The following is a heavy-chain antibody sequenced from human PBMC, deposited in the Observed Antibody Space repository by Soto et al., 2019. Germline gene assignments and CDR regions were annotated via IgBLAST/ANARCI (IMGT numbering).Heavy chain of an antibody. J-gene: IGHJ5*02. CDR2: IIPKFGTT. CDR3: ARESGRGWYNWFDP. D-gene: IGHD6-19*01. Sequence: GASVKVSCKASGDTFSSYGISWVRQAPGQGLEYMGGIIPKFGTTNYAQKFRGRVTITADESTRTAYMEVSSLRSEDTAVYYCARESGRGWYNWFDPWGQGTLVTVSS. CDR1: GDTFSSYG. V-gene: IGHV1-69*13.